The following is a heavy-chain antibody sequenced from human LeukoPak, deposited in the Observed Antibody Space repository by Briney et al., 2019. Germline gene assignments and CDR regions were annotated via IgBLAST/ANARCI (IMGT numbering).Heavy chain of an antibody. CDR1: GYTFTSYD. D-gene: IGHD4-17*01. V-gene: IGHV1-8*01. CDR3: ARGSGDYGDYENDY. Sequence: ASVKVSCKASGYTFTSYDIYWVRQATGQGLVWVGWMNPNNGNTGNVQKFQGTVTMTRNTFISTAYMELSSLRSDDTAVYYSARGSGDYGDYENDYWGQGTLVTVSS. J-gene: IGHJ4*02. CDR2: MNPNNGNT.